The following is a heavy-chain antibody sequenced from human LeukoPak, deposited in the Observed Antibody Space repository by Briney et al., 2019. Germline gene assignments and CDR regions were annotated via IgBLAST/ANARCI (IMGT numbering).Heavy chain of an antibody. V-gene: IGHV1-46*01. CDR1: GYTFTSYY. D-gene: IGHD3-10*01. CDR3: ARSAITMVRGGGGYYFDY. CDR2: INPSGGST. Sequence: ASVKVSCKASGYTFTSYYMHWVRQAPGQGLEWMGIINPSGGSTSYAQKFQGRVTMTRDTSISTAYMELSRLRSDDTAVYYCARSAITMVRGGGGYYFDYWGQGTLVTVSS. J-gene: IGHJ4*02.